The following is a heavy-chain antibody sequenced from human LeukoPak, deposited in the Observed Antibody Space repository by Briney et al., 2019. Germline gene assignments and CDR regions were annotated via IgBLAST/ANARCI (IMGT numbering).Heavy chain of an antibody. J-gene: IGHJ6*02. CDR3: ARGDIVVVPAAIYPAYYYYYGMDV. Sequence: SVKVSCKASGGTFSSYAISWVQQAPGQGLEWMGGIIPIFGTANYAQKFQGRVTITADESTSTAYMELSSLRSEDTAVYYCARGDIVVVPAAIYPAYYYYYGMDVWGQGTTVTVSS. V-gene: IGHV1-69*13. D-gene: IGHD2-2*01. CDR2: IIPIFGTA. CDR1: GGTFSSYA.